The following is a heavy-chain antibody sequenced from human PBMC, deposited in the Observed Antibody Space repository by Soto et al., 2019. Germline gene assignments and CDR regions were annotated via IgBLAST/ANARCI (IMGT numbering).Heavy chain of an antibody. D-gene: IGHD3-3*01. CDR2: ISGGGGGT. J-gene: IGHJ4*02. CDR3: AKSPFFDDFWSGYFDY. Sequence: GGSLRLSCAASGFTFSTYVMSWVRQAPGKGLEWVSGISGGGGGTYYADSVKGRFTISRDNSKNALSLQMNSLRAEDTALYYCAKSPFFDDFWSGYFDYWGQGTLVTVSS. V-gene: IGHV3-23*01. CDR1: GFTFSTYV.